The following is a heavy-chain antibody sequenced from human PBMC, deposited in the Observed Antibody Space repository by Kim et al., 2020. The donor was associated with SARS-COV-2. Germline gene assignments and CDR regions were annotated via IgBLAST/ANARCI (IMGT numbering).Heavy chain of an antibody. Sequence: GGSLRLSCAASGFTFSSYAMSWVRQAPGKGLEWVSVIYSGGSSTYYADSVKGRFTISRDNSKNTLYLQMNSLRAEDTAVYYCAKVNMKLEEGDYYYYYGMDVWGQGTTVTVSS. CDR3: AKVNMKLEEGDYYYYYGMDV. CDR1: GFTFSSYA. V-gene: IGHV3-23*03. CDR2: IYSGGSST. D-gene: IGHD1-1*01. J-gene: IGHJ6*02.